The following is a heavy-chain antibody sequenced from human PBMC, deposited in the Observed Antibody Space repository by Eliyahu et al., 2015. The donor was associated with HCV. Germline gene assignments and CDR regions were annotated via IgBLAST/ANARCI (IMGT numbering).Heavy chain of an antibody. CDR2: ITWNSGDI. CDR1: GFTFDDYA. CDR3: TKGMAVAGATFDV. J-gene: IGHJ3*01. V-gene: IGHV3-9*01. D-gene: IGHD6-19*01. Sequence: EEQLVESGGGLVQPGRSLRLXCAASGFTFDDYAMHWVRQAPGKGLEWVSTITWNSGDIGYAASVKGRFTISRDNAKKSLYLQMNSLHSEDTALYFCTKGMAVAGATFDVWGQGTMVTVSS.